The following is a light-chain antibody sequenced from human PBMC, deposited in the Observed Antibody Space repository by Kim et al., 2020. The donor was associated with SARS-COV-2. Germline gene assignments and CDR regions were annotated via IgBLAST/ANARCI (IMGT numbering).Light chain of an antibody. CDR2: SKN. V-gene: IGLV3-19*01. J-gene: IGLJ2*01. CDR3: NSRDSSGDHVI. CDR1: RLRRYF. Sequence: ALGQTVRITCEGDRLRRYFASWYQQKPGQAPVLVIYSKNSRPSGIPYRFYGSSSGNTAILTINGAQAEDEADYYCNSRDSSGDHVIFGGGTQLTVL.